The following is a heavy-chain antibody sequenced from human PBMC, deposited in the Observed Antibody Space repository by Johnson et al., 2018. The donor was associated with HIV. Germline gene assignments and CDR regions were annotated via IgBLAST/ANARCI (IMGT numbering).Heavy chain of an antibody. D-gene: IGHD3-10*01. CDR1: GFTFSSYA. V-gene: IGHV3-30-3*01. J-gene: IGHJ3*02. Sequence: QVQLVESGGGVVQPGRSLRLSCAASGFTFSSYAMHWVRQAPGKGLEWVAVISYDGSNKYYADSVKSRFTISRDNSKNTLYLQMNSLRAEDTAVYYCARIGLPYYYGSGSYSHDAFDIWGQGTMVTVSS. CDR3: ARIGLPYYYGSGSYSHDAFDI. CDR2: ISYDGSNK.